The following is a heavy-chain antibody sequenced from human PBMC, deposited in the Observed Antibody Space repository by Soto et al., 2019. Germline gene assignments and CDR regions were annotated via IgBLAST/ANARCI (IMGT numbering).Heavy chain of an antibody. V-gene: IGHV3-74*01. CDR1: GFTFSSYW. Sequence: GSLRLSCAASGFTFSSYWMHWVRQAPGKGLVWVSRINSDGSSTSYADSVKGRFTISRDNAKNTLYLQMNSLRAEDTAVYYCARDKNTAMVFYYYYMDVWGKGTTVTVSS. CDR3: ARDKNTAMVFYYYYMDV. J-gene: IGHJ6*03. CDR2: INSDGSST. D-gene: IGHD5-18*01.